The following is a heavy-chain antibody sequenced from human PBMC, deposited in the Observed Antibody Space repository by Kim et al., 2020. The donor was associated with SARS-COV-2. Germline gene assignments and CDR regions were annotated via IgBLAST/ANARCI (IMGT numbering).Heavy chain of an antibody. CDR3: TKDRLGREFWWFGMDV. CDR1: GFNFHDYT. J-gene: IGHJ6*02. D-gene: IGHD2-8*02. V-gene: IGHV3-43*01. CDR2: ISWDGGRI. Sequence: GGSLRLSCAASGFNFHDYTFHWIRQVPGKGLEWVSLISWDGGRIYYAESVKGRFTVSRDNTKKSLYLQMNSLTTEDTALYYCTKDRLGREFWWFGMDVWGQGTTVTVSS.